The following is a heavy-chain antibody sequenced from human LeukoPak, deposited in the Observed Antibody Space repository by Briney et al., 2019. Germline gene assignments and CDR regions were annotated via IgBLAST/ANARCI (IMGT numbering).Heavy chain of an antibody. CDR1: GYTFTSYD. J-gene: IGHJ6*03. V-gene: IGHV1-8*01. CDR3: ARGRDGTGDYYYYMDG. D-gene: IGHD3/OR15-3a*01. Sequence: ASVKDSCKASGYTFTSYDINWVRQATGQGLEWMGWLNPNSGNTGYAQKFQGRVTMTRNTSISTAYMELSSLRSEDTAVYCCARGRDGTGDYYYYMDGWGKGTTVTVSS. CDR2: LNPNSGNT.